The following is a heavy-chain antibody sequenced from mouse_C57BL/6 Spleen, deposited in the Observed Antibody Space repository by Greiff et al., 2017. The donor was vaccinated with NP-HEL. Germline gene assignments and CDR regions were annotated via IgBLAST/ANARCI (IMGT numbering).Heavy chain of an antibody. Sequence: QVQLQQSGAELVRPGTSVKMSCKASGYTFTNYWIGWAKQRPGHGLEWIGDIYPGGGYTNYNEKFKGKATLTADKSSSTAYMQFSSLTSEDSAIYYCAIYYGNYAFAYWGQGTLVTVSA. J-gene: IGHJ3*01. CDR2: IYPGGGYT. CDR3: AIYYGNYAFAY. D-gene: IGHD2-1*01. V-gene: IGHV1-63*01. CDR1: GYTFTNYW.